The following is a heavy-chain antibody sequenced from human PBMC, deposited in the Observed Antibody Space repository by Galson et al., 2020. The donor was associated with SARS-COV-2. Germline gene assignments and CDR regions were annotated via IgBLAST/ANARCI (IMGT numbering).Heavy chain of an antibody. J-gene: IGHJ6*03. CDR3: AYSVDTAMPYYYYDYMDV. V-gene: IGHV1-69*05. Sequence: ASVKVSCKASGGTFSSYAISWVRQAPGQGLEWMGGIIPIFGTANYAQKFQGRVTITTDESTSTAYMELSSLRSEDTAVYYCAYSVDTAMPYYYYDYMDVWGKGTTVTVSS. CDR2: IIPIFGTA. D-gene: IGHD5-18*01. CDR1: GGTFSSYA.